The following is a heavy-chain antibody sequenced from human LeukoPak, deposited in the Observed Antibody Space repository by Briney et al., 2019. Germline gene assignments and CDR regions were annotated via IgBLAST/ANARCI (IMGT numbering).Heavy chain of an antibody. V-gene: IGHV3-48*01. D-gene: IGHD1-26*01. CDR3: AKDLPKLSGRYYFDS. Sequence: PGGSLRLSCAASGFTVSHNYMNWVRQAPGKGLEWVSYISSSSNTIYYADSVKGRFTISRDNAKNSLYLQMNSLRAEDTALYYCAKDLPKLSGRYYFDSWGQGTLVTVPS. J-gene: IGHJ4*02. CDR1: GFTVSHNY. CDR2: ISSSSNTI.